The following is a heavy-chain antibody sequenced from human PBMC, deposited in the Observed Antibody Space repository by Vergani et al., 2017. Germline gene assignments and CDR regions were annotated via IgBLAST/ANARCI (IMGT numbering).Heavy chain of an antibody. CDR3: AVQPRVYLVGGVIVMKRNFDY. D-gene: IGHD3-10*01. CDR1: GFTFSSYG. J-gene: IGHJ4*02. V-gene: IGHV3-30*03. CDR2: ISYGGSNK. Sequence: QVQLVESGGGVVQPGRSLRLSCAASGFTFSSYGMHWVRQAPGKGLEWVAIISYGGSNKYYADYVKGRFTISRENSMNTLYLQMNSLRAVDTAVYYCAVQPRVYLVGGVIVMKRNFDYWGQGSLVTVSS.